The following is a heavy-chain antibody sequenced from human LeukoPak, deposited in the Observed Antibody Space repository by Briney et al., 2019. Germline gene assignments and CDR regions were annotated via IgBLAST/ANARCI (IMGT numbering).Heavy chain of an antibody. V-gene: IGHV3-23*01. CDR2: ISGSGDGT. Sequence: GGSLRLSCAAPGFTLSSFGMSWVGPARAQGRDWVSGISGSGDGTYYADSVKGRFTFSRDNSKHTLYLQKNSLRPQDTAVYYCAKGGAVSSKSITLIRGTRRYYYYMDVWGKGTTVTISS. J-gene: IGHJ6*03. D-gene: IGHD3-10*01. CDR1: GFTLSSFG. CDR3: AKGGAVSSKSITLIRGTRRYYYYMDV.